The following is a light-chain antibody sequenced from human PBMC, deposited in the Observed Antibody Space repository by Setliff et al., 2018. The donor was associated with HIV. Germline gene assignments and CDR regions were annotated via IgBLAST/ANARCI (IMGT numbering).Light chain of an antibody. V-gene: IGLV2-14*01. CDR3: SSYTSSTLYV. J-gene: IGLJ1*01. Sequence: QSALTQPASVSGSPGQSITISCTGTSSDVGGYNYVSWYQQHPGKAPKLMVFEVSNRPSGVSSRFSGSKSGNTASLTISGLQAEDEADYYCSSYTSSTLYVFGTGTKV. CDR2: EVS. CDR1: SSDVGGYNY.